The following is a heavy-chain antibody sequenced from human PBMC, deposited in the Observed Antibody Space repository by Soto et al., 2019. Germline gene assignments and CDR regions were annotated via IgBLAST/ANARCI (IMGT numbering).Heavy chain of an antibody. CDR2: VNPILSMS. J-gene: IGHJ4*02. D-gene: IGHD3-10*01. CDR1: GDTFSFYT. V-gene: IGHV1-69*02. Sequence: QVQLVQSGSELKKPGSSVKFSCKASGDTFSFYTINWVRQAPGLGLEWMGRVNPILSMSNYAQKFQGRVTMTADKSTSTAYMEMRSLRSEDTDFYYCAKSYGSGYRAFDYWGQGALVTVSS. CDR3: AKSYGSGYRAFDY.